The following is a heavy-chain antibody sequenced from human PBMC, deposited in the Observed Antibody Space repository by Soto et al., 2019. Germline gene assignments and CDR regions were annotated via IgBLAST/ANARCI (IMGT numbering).Heavy chain of an antibody. CDR3: AKVSSSWYAGFFDL. D-gene: IGHD6-13*01. CDR1: GFTFSSHA. Sequence: GGSLRLSCTASGFTFSSHAMTWVRQAPGKGLEWVSGFSDSSISIYYADSVKDRLTISRDNSKNTLYLQIHTLRAEDTAVYYCAKVSSSWYAGFFDLWGQGT. V-gene: IGHV3-23*01. CDR2: FSDSSISI. J-gene: IGHJ4*02.